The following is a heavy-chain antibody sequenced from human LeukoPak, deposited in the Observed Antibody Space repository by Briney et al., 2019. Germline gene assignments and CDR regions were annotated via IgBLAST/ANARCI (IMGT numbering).Heavy chain of an antibody. CDR3: ARLPRQQHFDY. V-gene: IGHV5-51*01. D-gene: IGHD6-13*01. Sequence: GESLKISCRVTGYSFTTSWIGWVRQQPGKGLEYMGIIYPDDSDIRYSPSFQGQVTISADKSISTAYLQWSSLKASDTAIYYCARLPRQQHFDYWGQGTLVIVSS. J-gene: IGHJ4*01. CDR2: IYPDDSDI. CDR1: GYSFTTSW.